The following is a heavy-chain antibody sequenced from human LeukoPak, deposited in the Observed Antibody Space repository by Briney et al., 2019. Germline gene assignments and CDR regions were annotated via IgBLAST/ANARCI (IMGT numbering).Heavy chain of an antibody. V-gene: IGHV4-39*01. J-gene: IGHJ4*02. CDR3: ARQTSSGWYYY. D-gene: IGHD6-19*01. CDR1: GGSISSSSYY. CDR2: IYYSGST. Sequence: SETLSLTCTVSGGSISSSSYYWGWIRQPPGKGLEWIGSIYYSGSTYYNPSLKSRVTISVDTSKTQFSLKLRSVTAADTTVYYCARQTSSGWYYYWGQGTLVTVSS.